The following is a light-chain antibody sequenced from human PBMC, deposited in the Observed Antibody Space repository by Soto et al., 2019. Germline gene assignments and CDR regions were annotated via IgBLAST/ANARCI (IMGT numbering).Light chain of an antibody. CDR2: QDS. Sequence: SYELTQPPSVSVSPGQTASITCSGDKLGDKYACWYKQKPGQSPVLVIYQDSKRPSGIPERFSGSKSGNTAPLTISGTQAMAEAAYYCQAWDRRSYVFGTGTKVTVL. J-gene: IGLJ1*01. CDR3: QAWDRRSYV. V-gene: IGLV3-1*01. CDR1: KLGDKY.